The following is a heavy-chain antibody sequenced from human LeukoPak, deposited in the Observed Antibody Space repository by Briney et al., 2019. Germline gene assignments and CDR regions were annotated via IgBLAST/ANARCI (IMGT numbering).Heavy chain of an antibody. J-gene: IGHJ3*02. CDR2: IRSKDNNYAT. D-gene: IGHD1-1*01. V-gene: IGHV3-73*01. CDR1: GLTFSGAT. CDR3: TLERGGI. Sequence: GGSLKLSCAASGLTFSGATMQWVRQASGKGLEWVGRIRSKDNNYATAYAASVKGRFTISRDESKNTADLLMNRLTTEDTAVYYCTLERGGIWGQGTMVTVSS.